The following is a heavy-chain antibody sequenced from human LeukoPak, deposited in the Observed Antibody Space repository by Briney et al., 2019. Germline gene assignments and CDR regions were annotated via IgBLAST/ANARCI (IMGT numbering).Heavy chain of an antibody. CDR1: GFTFSSYG. V-gene: IGHV3-30*02. D-gene: IGHD3-22*01. CDR2: TWYDGSNK. CDR3: AKLNYDSSGYYYRLVYYYGMDV. Sequence: GGSLRLSCAASGFTFSSYGMHWVRQAPGKGLEWVAVTWYDGSNKYYADSVKGRFTISRDNSKNTLYLQMNSLRAEDTAVYYCAKLNYDSSGYYYRLVYYYGMDVWGQGTTVTVSS. J-gene: IGHJ6*02.